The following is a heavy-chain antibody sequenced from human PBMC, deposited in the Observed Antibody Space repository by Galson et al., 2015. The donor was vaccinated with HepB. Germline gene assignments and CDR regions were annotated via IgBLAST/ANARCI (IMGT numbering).Heavy chain of an antibody. CDR3: ARGQSPLESYGDYETDYYYYGMDV. CDR1: GGTFSSYA. J-gene: IGHJ6*02. V-gene: IGHV1-69*06. CDR2: IIPIFGTA. Sequence: SVKVSCKASGGTFSSYAISWVRQAPGQGLEWMGGIIPIFGTANYAQKFQGRVTITADKSTSTAYMELSSLRSEDTAVYYCARGQSPLESYGDYETDYYYYGMDVWGQGTTVTVSS. D-gene: IGHD4-17*01.